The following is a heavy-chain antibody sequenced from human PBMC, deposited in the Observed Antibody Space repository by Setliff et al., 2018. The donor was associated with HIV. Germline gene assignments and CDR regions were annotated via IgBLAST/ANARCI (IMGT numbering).Heavy chain of an antibody. CDR3: AREPCSGGSCYSGYFDY. CDR2: IYSGGDT. Sequence: GGSLRLSCAASGFTVSSNYMSWVRQAPGKGLEWVSLIYSGGDTYYADSVKGRFTISRDNSKNMLYLQMNNLRADDTAVYYCAREPCSGGSCYSGYFDYWGQGTPVTVSS. V-gene: IGHV3-66*02. CDR1: GFTVSSNY. D-gene: IGHD2-15*01. J-gene: IGHJ4*02.